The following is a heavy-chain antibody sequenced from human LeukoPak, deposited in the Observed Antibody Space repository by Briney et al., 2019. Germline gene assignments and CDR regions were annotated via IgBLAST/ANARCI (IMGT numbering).Heavy chain of an antibody. CDR3: ARGPYDSRGYWQYYYDY. CDR2: IYRGGDT. Sequence: VGSLRLSCAASGFTVSRNYMTWVRQAPEKGLEWGSLIYRGGDTFYADSVKGRFTISRDNSKNTLYLQMNSLRAEDTAVYYCARGPYDSRGYWQYYYDYWGQGTLVTVSS. D-gene: IGHD3-22*01. CDR1: GFTVSRNY. V-gene: IGHV3-66*02. J-gene: IGHJ4*02.